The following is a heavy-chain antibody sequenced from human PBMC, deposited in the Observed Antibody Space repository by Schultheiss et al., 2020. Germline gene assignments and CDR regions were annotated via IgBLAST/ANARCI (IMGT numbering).Heavy chain of an antibody. V-gene: IGHV3-33*08. CDR2: IWYDGSNK. J-gene: IGHJ4*02. Sequence: GGSLRLSCAASGFTFSSYGMHWVRQAPGKGLECVAVIWYDGSNKYYAFSVKGRFIISRDNSKNTLYLQMKNLRAEDTAVYYCARGTYDFWSGYLDYWGQGTLVTVSS. CDR1: GFTFSSYG. CDR3: ARGTYDFWSGYLDY. D-gene: IGHD3-3*01.